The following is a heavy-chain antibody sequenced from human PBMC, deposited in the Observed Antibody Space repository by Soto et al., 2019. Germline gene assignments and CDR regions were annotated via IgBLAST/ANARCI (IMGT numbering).Heavy chain of an antibody. CDR3: AALLRGRVVQPRGFYI. D-gene: IGHD2-15*01. Sequence: GASVKVSCKVSGYTLTELSMHWVRQAPGKGLEWMGGFDPEDGETIYAQKFQGRVTMTEDTSTDTAYMELSSLRSEDTAVYYCAALLRGRVVQPRGFYIWGQGTMVTVSS. CDR1: GYTLTELS. CDR2: FDPEDGET. V-gene: IGHV1-24*01. J-gene: IGHJ3*02.